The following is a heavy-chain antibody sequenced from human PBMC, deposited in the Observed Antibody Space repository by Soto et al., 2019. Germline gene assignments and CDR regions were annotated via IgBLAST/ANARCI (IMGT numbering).Heavy chain of an antibody. CDR3: AREGILGLFDAYDL. D-gene: IGHD3-3*01. CDR1: VFTSSG. CDR2: ISTHNGNT. Sequence: ASVKVSCKASVFTSSGISWVRQAPGQRLEWMGWISTHNGNTIYAQKFQGRVIMTMDTSTTTVYMELRSLRPDDTAVYLCAREGILGLFDAYDLWDQGTMVTVS. J-gene: IGHJ3*01. V-gene: IGHV1-18*04.